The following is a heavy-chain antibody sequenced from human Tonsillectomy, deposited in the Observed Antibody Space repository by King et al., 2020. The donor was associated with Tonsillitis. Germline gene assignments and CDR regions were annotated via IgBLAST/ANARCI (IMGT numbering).Heavy chain of an antibody. D-gene: IGHD3-10*01. CDR3: ARGRGISPWGGSGSSYFNY. CDR2: IYNSGST. Sequence: VQLQESGPGLMKPSETLSLTCTVSGGSFSSYYWNWIRQPPGKGLEWIGYIYNSGSTNYNPSLKSRVTISVDTSKNQFSLKLSSVTAADTAVYYCARGRGISPWGGSGSSYFNYWAREPWSPSPQ. J-gene: IGHJ4*02. V-gene: IGHV4-59*01. CDR1: GGSFSSYY.